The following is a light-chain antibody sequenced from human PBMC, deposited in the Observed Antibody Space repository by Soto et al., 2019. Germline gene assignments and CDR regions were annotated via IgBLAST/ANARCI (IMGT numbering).Light chain of an antibody. Sequence: QSALTQPASVSGSPGQSITISCTGTSSDVGGYKYVSWYQQPPGKAPKLLIYTVNNRPSGVSNRFSGSKSGNTASLTISGLQAEDEADYYCSSYTSSSSYVFGTGTKLTVL. V-gene: IGLV2-14*03. CDR1: SSDVGGYKY. CDR3: SSYTSSSSYV. J-gene: IGLJ1*01. CDR2: TVN.